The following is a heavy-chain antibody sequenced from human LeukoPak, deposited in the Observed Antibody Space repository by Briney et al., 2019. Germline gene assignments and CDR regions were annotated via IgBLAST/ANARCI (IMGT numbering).Heavy chain of an antibody. V-gene: IGHV3-74*01. Sequence: GGSLRLSCAASGFTFSSYWMHWVRQAPGKGLVWVSRINSDGSSTSYADSVKGRFTISRDNAKNTLYLQMNSLRAEDTAVYHCARDLGYDFWSGYYTSYDYWGQGTLVTVSS. J-gene: IGHJ4*02. CDR3: ARDLGYDFWSGYYTSYDY. CDR1: GFTFSSYW. D-gene: IGHD3-3*01. CDR2: INSDGSST.